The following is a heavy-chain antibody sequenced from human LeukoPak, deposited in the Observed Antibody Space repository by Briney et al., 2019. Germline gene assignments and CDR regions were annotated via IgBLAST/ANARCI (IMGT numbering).Heavy chain of an antibody. CDR2: FDPEDGET. CDR3: ATSIVGATSFDY. Sequence: ASVKVSCKVSGYTVTELSMHWVRQAPGKGLEWMGGFDPEDGETIYAQKFQGRVTMTEDTSTDTAYMELSSLRSEDTAAYYCATSIVGATSFDYWGQGTLVTVSS. CDR1: GYTVTELS. V-gene: IGHV1-24*01. J-gene: IGHJ4*02. D-gene: IGHD1-26*01.